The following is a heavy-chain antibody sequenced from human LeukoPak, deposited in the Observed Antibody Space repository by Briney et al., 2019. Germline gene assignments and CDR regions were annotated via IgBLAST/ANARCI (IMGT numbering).Heavy chain of an antibody. CDR1: GFAFSSYW. J-gene: IGHJ5*01. D-gene: IGHD1-7*01. CDR3: ARDGTTDRYNWFDS. V-gene: IGHV3-7*01. CDR2: VDREGSDK. Sequence: GGSLRLSCAPSGFAFSSYWMNWVRQAPGKGLEWVANVDREGSDKNYVDSVKGRFTISRNNAKNSLYLQMNSLTGEDTALYYCARDGTTDRYNWFDSWGQGTLVTVSS.